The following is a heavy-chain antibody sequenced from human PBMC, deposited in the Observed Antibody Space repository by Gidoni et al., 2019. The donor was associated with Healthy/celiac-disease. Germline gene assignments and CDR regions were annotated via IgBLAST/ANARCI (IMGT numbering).Heavy chain of an antibody. Sequence: QVTLRESGPALVKPTLTLTLTCTFSGFSLSTSGMCVSWIRQPPGKALEWLARIDWDDDKYYSTSLKTRLTISKDTSKNQVVLTMTNMDPVDTATYYCARTRSYYDSSGYYDDYWGQGTLVTVSS. CDR2: IDWDDDK. CDR1: GFSLSTSGMC. J-gene: IGHJ4*02. V-gene: IGHV2-70*15. CDR3: ARTRSYYDSSGYYDDY. D-gene: IGHD3-22*01.